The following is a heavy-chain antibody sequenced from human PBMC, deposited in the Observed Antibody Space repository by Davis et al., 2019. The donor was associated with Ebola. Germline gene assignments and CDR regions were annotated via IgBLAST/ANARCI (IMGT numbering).Heavy chain of an antibody. V-gene: IGHV3-15*07. CDR1: GFTFSNAW. Sequence: GGSLRLSCAASGFTFSNAWMNWVRQAPGKGLEWVGRIKSKTDGGTTDYAAPVKGRFTISRDDSKNTLYLQMNSLRAEDTAVYYCARDSLGYYDSSGYYFLAYYGMDVWGQGTTVTVSS. CDR3: ARDSLGYYDSSGYYFLAYYGMDV. D-gene: IGHD3-22*01. J-gene: IGHJ6*02. CDR2: IKSKTDGGTT.